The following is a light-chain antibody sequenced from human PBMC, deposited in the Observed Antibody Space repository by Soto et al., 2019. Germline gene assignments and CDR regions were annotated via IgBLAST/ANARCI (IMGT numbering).Light chain of an antibody. V-gene: IGLV2-11*01. CDR2: DVS. CDR1: SSDVGGYNY. J-gene: IGLJ3*02. CDR3: CSYAGSYTFV. Sequence: QSALTQPRSVSGSPGQSVTISYTGTSSDVGGYNYVSWYQQHPGKAPKLMIYDVSKRPSGVPDRFSGSKSGNTASLTISGLQAEDEADYYCCSYAGSYTFVFGGGTKVTVL.